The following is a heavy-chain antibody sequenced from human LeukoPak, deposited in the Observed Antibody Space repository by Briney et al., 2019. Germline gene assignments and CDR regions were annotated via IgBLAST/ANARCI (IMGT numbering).Heavy chain of an antibody. V-gene: IGHV4-30-2*01. Sequence: SQTLSLTCTVSGGSISSGGYYWSWIRQPPGKGLEWIGYIYHSGSTYYNPSLKSRVTISVDRSKNQFSLKLSSVTAADTAVYYCARDGTGAAAGPLYYYYYGMDVWGQGTTVTVSS. D-gene: IGHD6-13*01. CDR1: GGSISSGGYY. CDR3: ARDGTGAAAGPLYYYYYGMDV. J-gene: IGHJ6*02. CDR2: IYHSGST.